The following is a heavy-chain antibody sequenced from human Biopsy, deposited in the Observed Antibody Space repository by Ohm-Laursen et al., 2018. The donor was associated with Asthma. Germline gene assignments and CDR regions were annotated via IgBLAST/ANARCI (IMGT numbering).Heavy chain of an antibody. CDR3: AKRGSCFDY. J-gene: IGHJ4*02. D-gene: IGHD1-26*01. Sequence: SLRLSCSASGFTFSSYGMHWVRQAPGKGLEWVAVIWYDGSNKYYADSVKGRFTISRDKSKNTLYMQMNSLRVEDTAVYYCAKRGSCFDYWGQGTLVTVSS. CDR1: GFTFSSYG. V-gene: IGHV3-33*03. CDR2: IWYDGSNK.